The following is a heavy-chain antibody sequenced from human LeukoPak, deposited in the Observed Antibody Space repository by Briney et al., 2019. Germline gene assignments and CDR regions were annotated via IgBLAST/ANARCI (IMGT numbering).Heavy chain of an antibody. CDR1: GGTFSSYA. D-gene: IGHD3-22*01. CDR2: IIPILGIA. J-gene: IGHJ4*02. CDR3: ARDGTYYYDSTSGSH. Sequence: AASVTVSCKASGGTFSSYAISWVRQAPGQELEWMGRIIPILGIANYAQKFQGRVTITADKSTSTAYMELSSLRSEDTAVYYCARDGTYYYDSTSGSHWGQGTLVTVSS. V-gene: IGHV1-69*04.